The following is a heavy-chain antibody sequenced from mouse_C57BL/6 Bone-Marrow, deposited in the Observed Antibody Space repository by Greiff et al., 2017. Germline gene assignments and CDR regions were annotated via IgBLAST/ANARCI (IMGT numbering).Heavy chain of an antibody. J-gene: IGHJ2*01. CDR2: IYPRDGST. CDR1: GYTFTSYD. Sequence: VQLQQSGPELVKPGASVKLSCKASGYTFTSYDINWVKQRPGQGLEWIGWIYPRDGSTKYTEKFKGKATLTVDTSSSTAYMELHSLTSEDSAVYFCARSGVTTVVAYYFDYWGQGTTLTVSS. D-gene: IGHD1-1*01. V-gene: IGHV1-85*01. CDR3: ARSGVTTVVAYYFDY.